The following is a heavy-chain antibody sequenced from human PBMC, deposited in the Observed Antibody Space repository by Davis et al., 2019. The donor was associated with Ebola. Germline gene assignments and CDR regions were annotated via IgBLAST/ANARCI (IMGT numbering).Heavy chain of an antibody. CDR2: ISSSSSYI. J-gene: IGHJ3*02. CDR3: ARGGYYDSSGYSHETFDI. CDR1: GFTFSSYA. Sequence: GGSLTLSCAASGFTFSSYAMNCVRQAPGKGLEWVSSISSSSSYIYYADSLKGRFTISRDHAKNSLYLQMNSLSAEDTAVYHCARGGYYDSSGYSHETFDIWGQGTMVTVSS. D-gene: IGHD3-22*01. V-gene: IGHV3-21*01.